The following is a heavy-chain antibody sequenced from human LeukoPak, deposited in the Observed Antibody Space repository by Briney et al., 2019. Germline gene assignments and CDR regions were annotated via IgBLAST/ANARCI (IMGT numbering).Heavy chain of an antibody. CDR3: ARDNSVGDVAWWFDP. D-gene: IGHD1-26*01. V-gene: IGHV1-46*01. CDR2: INPTGSST. CDR1: GYIFTGYY. Sequence: ASVKVSCKASGYIFTGYYMHWVRQAPGQGLEWLGLINPTGSSTLYAQKFQGRVTMTRDMSTATDYMELSSLRSDDTAVYYCARDNSVGDVAWWFDPWGQGTLVTVSS. J-gene: IGHJ5*02.